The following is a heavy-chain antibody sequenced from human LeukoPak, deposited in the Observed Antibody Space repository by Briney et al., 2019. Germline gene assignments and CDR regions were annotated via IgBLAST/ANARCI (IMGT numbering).Heavy chain of an antibody. V-gene: IGHV1-69*06. CDR2: IIPIFGTA. CDR3: ASGHYYDSSGPQGY. D-gene: IGHD3-22*01. CDR1: GGTFSSYA. Sequence: SVKVSCKASGGTFSSYAISWVRQAPGQGLEWMGRIIPIFGTANYAQKFQGRVTITADKSTSTAYMELSGLRSEDTAVYYCASGHYYDSSGPQGYWGQGTLVTVSS. J-gene: IGHJ4*02.